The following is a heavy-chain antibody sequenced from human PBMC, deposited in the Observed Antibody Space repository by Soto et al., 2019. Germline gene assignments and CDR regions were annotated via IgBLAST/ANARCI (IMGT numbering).Heavy chain of an antibody. V-gene: IGHV3-66*01. J-gene: IGHJ4*02. CDR3: ARDHGYDSSKLEGGY. Sequence: PGGSLRLSCAASGFTVSSNYMNWVRQAPGKGLEWVSVIYSGGSTYYADSVKGRFTISRDNSKNTLYLQMNSLRAEDTAVYYCARDHGYDSSKLEGGYWGQGTLVTVSS. D-gene: IGHD3-22*01. CDR2: IYSGGST. CDR1: GFTVSSNY.